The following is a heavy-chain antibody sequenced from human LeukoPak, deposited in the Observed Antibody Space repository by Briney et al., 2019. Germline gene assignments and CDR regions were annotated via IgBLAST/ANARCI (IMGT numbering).Heavy chain of an antibody. Sequence: GGSLRLSCAASGFTFRDYWMHWVRQAPGKGLVYVSRINSDGSSANYADSAKGRFTISRDNAKNTLYLQMNSLTAEDTAVYYCARPVAGTYAPMAYWGQGTLVTVSS. D-gene: IGHD6-19*01. CDR3: ARPVAGTYAPMAY. V-gene: IGHV3-74*01. J-gene: IGHJ4*02. CDR2: INSDGSSA. CDR1: GFTFRDYW.